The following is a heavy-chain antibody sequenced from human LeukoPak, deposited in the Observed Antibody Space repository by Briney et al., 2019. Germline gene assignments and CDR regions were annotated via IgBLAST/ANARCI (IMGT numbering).Heavy chain of an antibody. J-gene: IGHJ4*02. CDR1: GGSFSGYY. CDR2: INHSGST. V-gene: IGHV4-34*01. D-gene: IGHD1-26*01. CDR3: ATESASVGATSIGY. Sequence: SETLSLTCAVYGGSFSGYYWSWIRQPPGKGLEWIGEINHSGSTNYNPSLKSRVTISVDTSKNQFSLKLSSVTAADTAVYYCATESASVGATSIGYWGQGTLVTVSS.